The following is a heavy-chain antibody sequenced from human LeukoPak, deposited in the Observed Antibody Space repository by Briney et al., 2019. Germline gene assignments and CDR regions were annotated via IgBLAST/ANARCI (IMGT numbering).Heavy chain of an antibody. CDR2: IYYSGRT. CDR3: ARRRYYDGSGYLE. J-gene: IGHJ1*01. D-gene: IGHD3-22*01. V-gene: IGHV4-39*01. CDR1: GDSVSRSDSY. Sequence: SETMSLTCSVSGDSVSRSDSYWDWIRQPPGKGLEWIGTIYYSGRTYYSPSLKSRVTMSVDPSNNQFSLNLRSVTAADTAVYYCARRRYYDGSGYLEWGQGTLLSVSS.